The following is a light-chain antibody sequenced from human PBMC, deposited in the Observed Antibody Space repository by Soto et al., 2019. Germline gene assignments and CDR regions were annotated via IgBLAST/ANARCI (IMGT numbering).Light chain of an antibody. V-gene: IGKV3-20*01. CDR3: QQYGSSPSVT. Sequence: EIVLTQSPGTLSLSPGERATLSCRASQSVSSSYLAWYQQKPGQAPRLLIYGASSRATGIPDRFSGSGSGPDFTLTISRLEPEDFAVYYGQQYGSSPSVTFGQGTRLEIK. CDR2: GAS. J-gene: IGKJ5*01. CDR1: QSVSSSY.